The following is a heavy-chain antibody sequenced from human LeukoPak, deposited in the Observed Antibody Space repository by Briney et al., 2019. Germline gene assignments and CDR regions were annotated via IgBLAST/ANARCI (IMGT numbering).Heavy chain of an antibody. Sequence: SETLSLSCTVSGGSISGVYWNWIRQPPRKGLEWVGYIHTSGSTSFNPSLKSRLSFSIDTSKNQVSLRLSSVTATDTAVYYCTRRRGGWGEGEFDFWGQGIPVTVTT. CDR2: IHTSGST. J-gene: IGHJ4*02. CDR1: GGSISGVY. CDR3: TRRRGGWGEGEFDF. V-gene: IGHV4-4*09. D-gene: IGHD3-16*01.